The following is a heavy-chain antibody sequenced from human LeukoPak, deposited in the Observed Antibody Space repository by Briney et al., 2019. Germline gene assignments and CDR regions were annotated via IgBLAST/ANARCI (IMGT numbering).Heavy chain of an antibody. CDR2: IYYSGTT. D-gene: IGHD4-17*01. J-gene: IGHJ5*02. CDR1: GASISDYY. V-gene: IGHV4-59*01. CDR3: ARIYGWHSDWFDP. Sequence: SETLSLTCAVSGASISDYYWSWIRQPPGKGLEWIGFIYYSGTTNYNPSLKSRVTISLDTSKNQFSLKLSSVTAADTAVYFCARIYGWHSDWFDPWGQGSLVTVSS.